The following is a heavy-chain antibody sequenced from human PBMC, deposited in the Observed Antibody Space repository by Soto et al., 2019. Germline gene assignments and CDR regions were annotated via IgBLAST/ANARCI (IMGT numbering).Heavy chain of an antibody. CDR1: GASISSYY. J-gene: IGHJ6*02. V-gene: IGHV4-4*07. CDR3: ARSDYSRQVAPYYYGMDV. D-gene: IGHD4-4*01. CDR2: IHTSGGT. Sequence: QVQLQESGPGLVKPSETLSLTCTVSGASISSYYWSWIRQPAGKGLEWIGRIHTSGGTNYNASLMSRVTMSVDTSKNQFALKLSSVTGADTAVYFCARSDYSRQVAPYYYGMDVWGQGTTVTVSS.